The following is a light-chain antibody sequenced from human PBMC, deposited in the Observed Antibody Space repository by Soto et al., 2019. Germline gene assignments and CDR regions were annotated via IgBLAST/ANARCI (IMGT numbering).Light chain of an antibody. Sequence: EIVLTQSPGTLSLSPGERVSLSCRASQSVPSRFLAWYQRKPGQAPRLLIYGASSRATGIPDRFSGSGSATDFTLTISRLEPDDFAVYYWQQYGRSLTFGGGTKVEIK. CDR1: QSVPSRF. J-gene: IGKJ4*01. V-gene: IGKV3-20*01. CDR2: GAS. CDR3: QQYGRSLT.